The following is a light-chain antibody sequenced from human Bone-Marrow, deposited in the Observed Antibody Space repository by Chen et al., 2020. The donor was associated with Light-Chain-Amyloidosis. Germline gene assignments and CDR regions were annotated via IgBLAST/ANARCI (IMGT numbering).Light chain of an antibody. CDR1: QTISSNY. Sequence: EIVLTQSPGTLSLSPGEGANLSCRASQTISSNYLTWYQQKLGQAHRLLIYGSSSRATGIPDRFTGSGSGTDFTLTLNRLEPEDFAMYYCQQYGTSPLTFGGGTKVEIK. J-gene: IGKJ4*01. V-gene: IGKV3-20*01. CDR3: QQYGTSPLT. CDR2: GSS.